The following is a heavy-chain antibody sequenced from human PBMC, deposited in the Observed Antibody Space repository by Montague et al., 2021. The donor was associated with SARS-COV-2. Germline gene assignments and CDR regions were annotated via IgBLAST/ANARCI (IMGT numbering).Heavy chain of an antibody. V-gene: IGHV4-4*07. Sequence: SETLSLTCTVSGGSISTYPWSWIRQPSGEALEWIGRIHSNGDTTYNPSLKSRVTMSVDTSKNHFSLKMTSVTAADTAMYYCARGSVHYYSPFDNWGQGNLVTVAS. CDR2: IHSNGDT. CDR1: GGSISTYP. J-gene: IGHJ4*02. D-gene: IGHD1-26*01. CDR3: ARGSVHYYSPFDN.